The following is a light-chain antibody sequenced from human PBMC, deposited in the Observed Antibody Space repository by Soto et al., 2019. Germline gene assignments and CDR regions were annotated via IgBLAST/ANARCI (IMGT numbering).Light chain of an antibody. CDR2: DAP. J-gene: IGKJ1*01. V-gene: IGKV1-5*01. CDR1: QSISSW. Sequence: DIQMTQSPSTLSASVGDRVTITCRASQSISSWLAWYQQKPGKAPKLLIYDAPSLESGVPSRFSGSGSGTEFTLTISSLQPDDFATYYCQQYNSYWTFGQGTKVDI. CDR3: QQYNSYWT.